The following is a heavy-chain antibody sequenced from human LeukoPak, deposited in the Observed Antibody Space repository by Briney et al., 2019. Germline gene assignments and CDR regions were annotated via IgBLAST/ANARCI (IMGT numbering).Heavy chain of an antibody. Sequence: GGSLRLSRAASGFTFSSYAMHWVRQAPGKGLEYVSAISSNGGSTYYANSVKGRFTISRDNSKNTLYLQMGSLRAEDMAVYYCARGATIFGVVPYYIDYWGQGTLVTVS. CDR3: ARGATIFGVVPYYIDY. V-gene: IGHV3-64*01. CDR2: ISSNGGST. CDR1: GFTFSSYA. D-gene: IGHD3-3*01. J-gene: IGHJ4*02.